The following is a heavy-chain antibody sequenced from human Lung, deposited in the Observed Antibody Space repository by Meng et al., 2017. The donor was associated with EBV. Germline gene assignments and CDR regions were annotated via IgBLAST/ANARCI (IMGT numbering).Heavy chain of an antibody. Sequence: EVQLVGAGGGGVRPGGSLRLSCAASGFTFSSYWMHWVRQAPGKGLVWVSRTNENGRITNYVDSVEGRFTISRDNTRNTLYLHMNSLGPEDTAVYFCSRDLVGSDDDWGQGTLVTVSS. CDR1: GFTFSSYW. D-gene: IGHD6-25*01. CDR2: TNENGRIT. J-gene: IGHJ4*02. CDR3: SRDLVGSDDD. V-gene: IGHV3-74*01.